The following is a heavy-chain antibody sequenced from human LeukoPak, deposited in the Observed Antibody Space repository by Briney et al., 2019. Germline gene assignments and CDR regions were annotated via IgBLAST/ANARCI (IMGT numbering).Heavy chain of an antibody. V-gene: IGHV1-69*13. J-gene: IGHJ4*02. D-gene: IGHD6-19*01. CDR3: AREFRMAVARSGAPLNDY. Sequence: SVKVSCKASGGTFSSYAISWVRQAPGQGLEWMGGIIPIFGTANYAQKFQGRVTITADESTSTAYMELSSLRSEDTAVYYCAREFRMAVARSGAPLNDYWGQGTLVTVSS. CDR1: GGTFSSYA. CDR2: IIPIFGTA.